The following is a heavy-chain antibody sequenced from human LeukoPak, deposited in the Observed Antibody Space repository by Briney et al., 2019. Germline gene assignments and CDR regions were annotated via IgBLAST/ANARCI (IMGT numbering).Heavy chain of an antibody. CDR1: GFTFSSSS. Sequence: GGSLGLSCAASGFTFSSSSMSWVRQAPGKGLEWVSVISGRGGSTDYADSVKGRFTISRDNSKNTLYLQMNSLRAEDTAVYYCAKGSGWYVWGQGTLVTVSS. CDR2: ISGRGGST. CDR3: AKGSGWYV. D-gene: IGHD6-19*01. J-gene: IGHJ4*02. V-gene: IGHV3-23*01.